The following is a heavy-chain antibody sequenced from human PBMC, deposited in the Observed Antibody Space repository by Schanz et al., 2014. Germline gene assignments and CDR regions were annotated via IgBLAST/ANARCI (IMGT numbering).Heavy chain of an antibody. CDR2: SSSSGSTI. Sequence: QVQLVESGGGLVKPGGSLRLSCAASGFTFDDYYISWVSHAPGKGLEWVSYSSSSGSTIVYAESVQGRFTISRDNANSSVYLHMSSLKVDDTAVYYCARDRRWYFDVWGRGTLVTVSS. CDR1: GFTFDDYY. CDR3: ARDRRWYFDV. V-gene: IGHV3-11*01. J-gene: IGHJ2*01.